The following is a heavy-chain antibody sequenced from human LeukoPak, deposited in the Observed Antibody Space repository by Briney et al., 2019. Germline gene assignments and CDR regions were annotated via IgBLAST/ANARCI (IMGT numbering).Heavy chain of an antibody. D-gene: IGHD3-22*01. CDR3: ARRYYDSSGYYYFDY. Sequence: SETLSLTCTVSGGSISSYYWSWIRQPPGKGLEWIGYIYTSGSTIYNPSLKSRVTISVDTSKNQFSLKLSSVTAADTAVYYCARRYYDSSGYYYFDYWGQGTLVTVSS. V-gene: IGHV4-4*09. J-gene: IGHJ4*02. CDR1: GGSISSYY. CDR2: IYTSGST.